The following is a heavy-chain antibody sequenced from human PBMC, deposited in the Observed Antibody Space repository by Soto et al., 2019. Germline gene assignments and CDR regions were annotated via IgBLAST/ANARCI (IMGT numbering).Heavy chain of an antibody. CDR3: ARPVEAYYYYYGMDV. CDR2: IDWDDDK. CDR1: GFSLSTSGMC. J-gene: IGHJ6*02. V-gene: IGHV2-70*01. Sequence: SGPTLVNPTQTLTLTCTFSGFSLSTSGMCVSWIRQPPGKALEWLALIDWDDDKYYSTSLKTRLTISKDTSKNQVVLTMTNMDPVDTATYYCARPVEAYYYYYGMDVWGQGTTVTVSS.